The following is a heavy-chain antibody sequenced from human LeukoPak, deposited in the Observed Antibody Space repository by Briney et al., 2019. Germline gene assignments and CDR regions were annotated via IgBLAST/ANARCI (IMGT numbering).Heavy chain of an antibody. Sequence: GGSLRLSCAASGFTFSSYAMSWVRQAPGKGLEWVSYITSSGGTIYYADSVKGRFTTSRDNAKNSLYLQMNSLRAEDTAVYYCATTGVLTGFYTWDFDYWGQGTLVTVSS. CDR1: GFTFSSYA. D-gene: IGHD3-9*01. J-gene: IGHJ4*02. CDR3: ATTGVLTGFYTWDFDY. CDR2: ITSSGGTI. V-gene: IGHV3-48*03.